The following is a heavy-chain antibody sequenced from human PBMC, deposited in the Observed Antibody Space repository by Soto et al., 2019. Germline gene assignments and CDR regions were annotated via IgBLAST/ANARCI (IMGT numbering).Heavy chain of an antibody. V-gene: IGHV4-59*08. Sequence: PSETLSLTCTVSGGSISSYYWSWIRQPPGKGLEWIGYIYNIGTTNYNPSLNGRVSISVDTSKMQFSLKMYSVTAADTAVYYCTRRPAGRPIDYWGRGTLVTVSS. J-gene: IGHJ4*02. CDR2: IYNIGTT. CDR3: TRRPAGRPIDY. CDR1: GGSISSYY.